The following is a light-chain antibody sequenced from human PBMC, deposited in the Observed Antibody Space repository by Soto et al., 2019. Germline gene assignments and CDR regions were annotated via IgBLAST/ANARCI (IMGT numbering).Light chain of an antibody. J-gene: IGKJ3*01. Sequence: EIGLTQSPGTLSLSPGERATLSCRASQSVSRNSLAWYQQQPGQAPRLLIYGASSRATDIPDRFSGSGSGTDFTLIVSRLEPEDFAVYFCQQYGTSPPTFGPGTKVDIK. CDR1: QSVSRNS. V-gene: IGKV3-20*01. CDR2: GAS. CDR3: QQYGTSPPT.